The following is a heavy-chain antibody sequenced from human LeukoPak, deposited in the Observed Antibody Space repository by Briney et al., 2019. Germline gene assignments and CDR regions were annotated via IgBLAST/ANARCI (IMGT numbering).Heavy chain of an antibody. CDR3: ARELYSSGYHDAFDI. CDR1: GGSFSGYY. CDR2: INHSGST. D-gene: IGHD3-22*01. Sequence: SETLSLTCAVYGGSFSGYYWSWIREPPGKGLEWIGEINHSGSTNYNPSLKSRVTISVDTSKNQFSLKLSSVTAADTAVYYCARELYSSGYHDAFDIWGQGTMVTVSS. V-gene: IGHV4-34*01. J-gene: IGHJ3*02.